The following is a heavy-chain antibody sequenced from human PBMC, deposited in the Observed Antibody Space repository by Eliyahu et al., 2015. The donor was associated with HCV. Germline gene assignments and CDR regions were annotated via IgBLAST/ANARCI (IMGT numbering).Heavy chain of an antibody. CDR2: INPNXGGT. J-gene: IGHJ6*02. CDR1: GYTFTGYY. D-gene: IGHD2-2*02. Sequence: QVQLVQSGAEVKKPGASVKVSCKXSGYTFTGYYMXWVRXAPGQGLEWMGWINPNXGGTNYAQKFQDRVTMTRDTSISTAYMELSRLRSDDTAVYYCARGGRYCSSTSCYSSLYGMDVWGQGTTVTVSS. CDR3: ARGGRYCSSTSCYSSLYGMDV. V-gene: IGHV1-2*02.